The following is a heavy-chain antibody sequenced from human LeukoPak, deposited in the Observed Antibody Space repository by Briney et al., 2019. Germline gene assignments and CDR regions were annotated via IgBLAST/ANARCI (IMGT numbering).Heavy chain of an antibody. V-gene: IGHV3-21*01. CDR2: ISSSSSYI. CDR3: ARDGDTAMVLGY. CDR1: GFTFSSYS. J-gene: IGHJ4*02. D-gene: IGHD5-18*01. Sequence: GGSLRLSCAASGFTFSSYSMNWVRQAPGKGLEGVSSISSSSSYIYYADSVKGRFTISRDNAKNSLYLQMNSLRAEDTAVYYCARDGDTAMVLGYWGQGTLVTVSS.